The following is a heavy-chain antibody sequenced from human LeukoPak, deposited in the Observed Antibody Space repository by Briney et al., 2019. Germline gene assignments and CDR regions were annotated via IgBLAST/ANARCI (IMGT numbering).Heavy chain of an antibody. Sequence: ASVKVSCKISGYSLTELAIHWVRQAPGIGLEWMGGSDPEDVKTSFAEKFQGRVTFTEDTSTDTAFMELSRLRSDDTAVYYCATFQAYANSGHLRPYFDYWGQGTLVTVSS. CDR2: SDPEDVKT. V-gene: IGHV1-24*01. D-gene: IGHD3-22*01. J-gene: IGHJ4*02. CDR1: GYSLTELA. CDR3: ATFQAYANSGHLRPYFDY.